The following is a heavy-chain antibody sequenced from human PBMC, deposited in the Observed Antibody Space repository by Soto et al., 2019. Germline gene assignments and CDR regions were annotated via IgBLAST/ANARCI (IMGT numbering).Heavy chain of an antibody. J-gene: IGHJ3*02. CDR2: INAGNGNT. V-gene: IGHV1-3*01. D-gene: IGHD2-15*01. Sequence: QVPLVQSGAEVKKPGASVKVSCKASGYTFTSYAMHWVRQAPGQRLEWMGWINAGNGNTKYSQKFQGRVTITRDTSASTAYMELSSLRSEDTAVYYCARRYCSGGSCYWNDAFDIWGQGTMVTVSS. CDR3: ARRYCSGGSCYWNDAFDI. CDR1: GYTFTSYA.